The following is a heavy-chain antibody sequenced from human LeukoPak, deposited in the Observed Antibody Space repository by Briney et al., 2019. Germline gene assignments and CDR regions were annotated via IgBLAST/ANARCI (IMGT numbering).Heavy chain of an antibody. CDR2: ISGSGGST. D-gene: IGHD6-19*01. V-gene: IGHV3-23*01. J-gene: IGHJ4*02. CDR1: GFTFSSYA. Sequence: GSLRLSCAASGFTFSSYAMSWVRQAPGKGLEWVSGISGSGGSTYYADSVKGRFTISRDYSTNTLYLQVNSLRDEDTAVYYCAKAKGIAVAGPQSYVLDYWGQGTLVTVSS. CDR3: AKAKGIAVAGPQSYVLDY.